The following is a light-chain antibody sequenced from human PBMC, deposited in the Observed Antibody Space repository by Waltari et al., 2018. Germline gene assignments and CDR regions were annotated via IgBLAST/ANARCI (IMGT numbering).Light chain of an antibody. CDR2: AAS. V-gene: IGKV1-39*01. CDR3: QQSYSTPPLT. J-gene: IGKJ4*01. Sequence: IQITQSPSSLSASVGDRLTITCRASHSISTYLNWYQQKPGKAPKLLIYAASSLQSGVPSRISGTGSGTDFTLTISSLQPEDFATYYCQQSYSTPPLTFGGGTKVEIK. CDR1: HSISTY.